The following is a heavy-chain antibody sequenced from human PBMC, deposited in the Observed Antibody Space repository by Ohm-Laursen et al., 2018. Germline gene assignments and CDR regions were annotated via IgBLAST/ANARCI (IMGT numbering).Heavy chain of an antibody. CDR1: GFTFSSYA. CDR3: ARGLSGNVY. J-gene: IGHJ4*02. V-gene: IGHV3-23*01. D-gene: IGHD3-10*01. CDR2: ISGSGGST. Sequence: SLRLSCAASGFTFSSYAMSWVRQAPGKGLEWVSAISGSGGSTYYADSVKGRLTISRDNAKNSLYLQMNSLRAEDTAVYYCARGLSGNVYWGQGTLVTVSS.